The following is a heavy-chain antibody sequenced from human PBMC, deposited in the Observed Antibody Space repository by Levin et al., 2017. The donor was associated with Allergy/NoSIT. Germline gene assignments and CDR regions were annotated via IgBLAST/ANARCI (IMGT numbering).Heavy chain of an antibody. CDR2: IYYSGST. V-gene: IGHV4-31*03. CDR3: ARVLGSRDSEYFQH. D-gene: IGHD3-16*01. J-gene: IGHJ1*01. CDR1: GGSISSGGYY. Sequence: SETLSLTCTVSGGSISSGGYYWSWIRQHPGKGLEWIGYIYYSGSTYYNPSLKSRVTISVDTSKNQFSLKLSSVTAADTAVYYCARVLGSRDSEYFQHWGQGTLVTVSS.